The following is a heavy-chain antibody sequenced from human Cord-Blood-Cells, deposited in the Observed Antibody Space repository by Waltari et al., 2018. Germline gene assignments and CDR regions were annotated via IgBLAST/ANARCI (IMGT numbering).Heavy chain of an antibody. D-gene: IGHD2-21*01. CDR3: ARDRTDWGRAFDI. V-gene: IGHV3-53*01. CDR1: GFTVSSNY. J-gene: IGHJ3*02. Sequence: EVQRVESGGGLIQPGGSLRLSCAASGFTVSSNYMSWVGQAPGKGLEWVSLIYSVSSTYHADSVKCRFTISRDNSKNTLYLQMNSLRAEDTAVYYCARDRTDWGRAFDIWGQGTMVTVSS. CDR2: IYSVSST.